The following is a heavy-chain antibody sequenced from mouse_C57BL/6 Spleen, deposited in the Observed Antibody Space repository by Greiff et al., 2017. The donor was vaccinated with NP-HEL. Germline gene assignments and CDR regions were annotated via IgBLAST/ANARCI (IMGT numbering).Heavy chain of an antibody. CDR1: GYAFSSSW. CDR2: IYPGDGDT. V-gene: IGHV1-82*01. D-gene: IGHD2-2*01. CDR3: ASGSLDFAY. Sequence: QVQLQQSGPELVKPGASVKISCKASGYAFSSSWMNWVKQRPGKGLEWIGRIYPGDGDTNYNGKFKGKATLTADKSSSTAYMPLSSLTSEDSAVYFCASGSLDFAYWGQGTLVTVSA. J-gene: IGHJ3*01.